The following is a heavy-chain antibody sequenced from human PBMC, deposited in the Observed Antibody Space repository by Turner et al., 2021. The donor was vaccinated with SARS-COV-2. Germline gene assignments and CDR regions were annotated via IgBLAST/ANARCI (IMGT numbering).Heavy chain of an antibody. J-gene: IGHJ4*02. CDR2: ISYDGSNK. D-gene: IGHD1-26*01. V-gene: IGHV3-30*18. CDR1: GFTFSSYG. CDR3: AKDWEWELLFPGY. Sequence: QVQLVESGGGVVQPGRSLSLSCAASGFTFSSYGMHWVRQAPGKGLEWVALISYDGSNKYYADSVKGRFTISRDNSKNTLYLQMNSLRAEDTAVYYCAKDWEWELLFPGYWGQGTLVTVSS.